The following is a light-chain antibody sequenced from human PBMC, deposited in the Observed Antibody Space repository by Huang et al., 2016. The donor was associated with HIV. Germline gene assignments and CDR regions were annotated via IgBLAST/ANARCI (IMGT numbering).Light chain of an antibody. Sequence: DIQMTQSPSSLSASVGERVIITCRTSQNINKYLNWYQQMPGKAPKLLIYGASTLQGAISSRFSGRGSGTEFTLTISSLHAEYTAVYFCQQSYRVPRTFGQGTSLEI. CDR3: QQSYRVPRT. CDR2: GAS. CDR1: QNINKY. V-gene: IGKV1-39*01. J-gene: IGKJ2*02.